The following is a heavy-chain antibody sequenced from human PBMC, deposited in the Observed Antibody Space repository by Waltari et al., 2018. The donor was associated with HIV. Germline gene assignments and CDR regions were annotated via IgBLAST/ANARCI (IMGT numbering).Heavy chain of an antibody. Sequence: QVQLQQWGARQLKASDTLSLTCAVYGGSFSGYYWTWIRHSPGKGLEWIGEINHSGTPDYGPALKSRVTISRDTSKNQFALKLTSVTAADTAVYYCAREAGYNSGWYGGYYFDFWGQGALVTVSS. V-gene: IGHV4-34*02. CDR3: AREAGYNSGWYGGYYFDF. CDR2: INHSGTP. CDR1: GGSFSGYY. J-gene: IGHJ4*02. D-gene: IGHD6-19*01.